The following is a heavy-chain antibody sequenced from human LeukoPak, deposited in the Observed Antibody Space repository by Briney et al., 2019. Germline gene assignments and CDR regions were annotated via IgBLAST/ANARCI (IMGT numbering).Heavy chain of an antibody. CDR3: ARTYCNSTRCSNWFDP. Sequence: ASVKVSCKASGYSFIGYYMHWVRQAPGQGLEWMGWINPNSGGTNYAQKFQGRVTMTRDTSISTAYMELSRLRSDDTAVYYCARTYCNSTRCSNWFDPWGQGTLVTVSS. J-gene: IGHJ5*02. CDR1: GYSFIGYY. D-gene: IGHD2-2*01. V-gene: IGHV1-2*02. CDR2: INPNSGGT.